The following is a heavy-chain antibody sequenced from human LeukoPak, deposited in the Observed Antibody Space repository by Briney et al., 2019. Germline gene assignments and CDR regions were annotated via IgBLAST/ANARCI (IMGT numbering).Heavy chain of an antibody. Sequence: GGSLRLSCAVSGFTFDDYAMHWVRQAPRKGLEWVSGISWNSGSIGYADPVKGRFTISRDNAKNSLYLQMNSLRAEDTALYYCARTVGGYDAFDIWGQGTMVTVSS. D-gene: IGHD1-26*01. CDR1: GFTFDDYA. J-gene: IGHJ3*02. CDR3: ARTVGGYDAFDI. CDR2: ISWNSGSI. V-gene: IGHV3-9*01.